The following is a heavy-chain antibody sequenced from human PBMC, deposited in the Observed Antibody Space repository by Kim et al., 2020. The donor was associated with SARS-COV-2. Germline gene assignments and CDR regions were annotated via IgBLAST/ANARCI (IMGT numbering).Heavy chain of an antibody. V-gene: IGHV3-33*06. D-gene: IGHD6-19*01. CDR3: AKDRSGVSHFDY. CDR1: GFTFSSYG. CDR2: IWYDGSNK. J-gene: IGHJ4*02. Sequence: GSLRLSCAASGFTFSSYGMHWVRQAPGKGLEWVAVIWYDGSNKYYADSVKGRFTISRDNSKNTLYLQMNSLRAEDTAVYYCAKDRSGVSHFDYWGQGTLVTVSS.